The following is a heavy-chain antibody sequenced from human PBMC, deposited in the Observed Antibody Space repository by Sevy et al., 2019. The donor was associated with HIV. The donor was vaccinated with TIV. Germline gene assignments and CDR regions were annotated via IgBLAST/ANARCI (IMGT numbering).Heavy chain of an antibody. V-gene: IGHV3-23*01. CDR2: LSFGCGEI. D-gene: IGHD2-8*01. CDR1: GFTFSKYS. Sequence: GSLRLSCAASGFTFSKYSMSWVRQPPGKGLEWVSTLSFGCGEINYADSVKGRFTVSRDNSKSSAYLQMNNLRPEDTAVYYCAREGCTKPHDYWGQGTLVTVSS. CDR3: AREGCTKPHDY. J-gene: IGHJ4*02.